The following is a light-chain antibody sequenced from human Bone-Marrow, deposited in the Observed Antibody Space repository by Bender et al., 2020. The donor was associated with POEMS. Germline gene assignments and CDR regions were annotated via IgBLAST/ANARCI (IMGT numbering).Light chain of an antibody. CDR3: VAWDASLNGWV. V-gene: IGLV4-69*01. CDR1: SGHSNYG. CDR2: INPDGTH. J-gene: IGLJ3*02. Sequence: QLVLTQSPSASASLGASVKITCTLSSGHSNYGVAWHQLQPGKGPRFLININPDGTHNKGDGIPDRFSGSSSGAERYLTISSLQSDDEAIYFCVAWDASLNGWVFGGGTKLTVL.